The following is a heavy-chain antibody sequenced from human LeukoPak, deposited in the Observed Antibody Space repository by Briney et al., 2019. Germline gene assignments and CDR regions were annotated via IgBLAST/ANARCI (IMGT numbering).Heavy chain of an antibody. J-gene: IGHJ3*02. CDR2: IYSGGST. CDR1: GFTVSSNY. D-gene: IGHD6-13*01. Sequence: GGSLRLSCAASGFTVSSNYMSWVRQAPGKGLEWVSVIYSGGSTYYADSVKGRFTISRDNSKNTLYLQMNSLRAEDTAVYYCARDLAAAGGDAFDIWGQGTMVTVSS. V-gene: IGHV3-53*01. CDR3: ARDLAAAGGDAFDI.